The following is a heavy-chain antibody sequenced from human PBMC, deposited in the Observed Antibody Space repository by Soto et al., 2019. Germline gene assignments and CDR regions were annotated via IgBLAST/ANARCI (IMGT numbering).Heavy chain of an antibody. CDR1: GFTFSDYY. V-gene: IGHV3-11*05. J-gene: IGHJ1*01. CDR3: AKGVPGIAVAGTGYFQH. CDR2: ISSSSSYT. Sequence: PGGSLRVSCAASGFTFSDYYMSWIRQAPGKGLEWVSYISSSSSYTNYADSVKGRFTISRDNAKNSLYLQMNSLRAEDTAVYYCAKGVPGIAVAGTGYFQHWGQGTLVTVSS. D-gene: IGHD6-19*01.